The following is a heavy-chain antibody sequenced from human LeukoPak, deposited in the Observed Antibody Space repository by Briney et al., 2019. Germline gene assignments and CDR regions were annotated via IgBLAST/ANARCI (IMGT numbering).Heavy chain of an antibody. J-gene: IGHJ3*02. CDR2: IHYTGST. Sequence: SETLSLTCTVSGGSITTYYWSWIRQPPGKGLEWIGYIHYTGSTTYNPSLESRVTISVDTSKNHFSLKLTSVTAADPAVYYCARDLSAGRPAFDIWGQGTRVTVSS. CDR3: ARDLSAGRPAFDI. D-gene: IGHD1-26*01. CDR1: GGSITTYY. V-gene: IGHV4-59*12.